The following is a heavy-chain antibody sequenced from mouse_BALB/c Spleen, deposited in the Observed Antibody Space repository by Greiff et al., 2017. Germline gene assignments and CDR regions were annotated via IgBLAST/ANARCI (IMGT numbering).Heavy chain of an antibody. V-gene: IGHV5-4*02. J-gene: IGHJ3*01. D-gene: IGHD2-1*01. CDR1: GFTFSDYY. CDR3: AREGGNAWFAY. CDR2: ISDGGSYT. Sequence: EVNVVESGGGLVKPGGSLKLSCADSGFTFSDYYMYWVRQTPEKRLEWVATISDGGSYTYYPDSVKGRFTISRYNAKNNLYLQMSSLKSEDTAMYYCAREGGNAWFAYWGQGTLVTVSA.